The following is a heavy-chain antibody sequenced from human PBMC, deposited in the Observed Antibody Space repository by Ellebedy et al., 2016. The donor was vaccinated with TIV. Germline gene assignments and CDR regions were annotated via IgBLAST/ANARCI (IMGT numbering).Heavy chain of an antibody. CDR1: GGSISSGGYY. V-gene: IGHV4-31*03. Sequence: MPSETLSLTCTVSGGSISSGGYYWSWIRQHPGKGLEWIGYIYYSGSTYYNPSLKSRVTISVDTSKNQFSLKLSSVTAADTAVYYCARAVAGTDLPYNWFDPWGQGTLVTVSS. CDR2: IYYSGST. D-gene: IGHD6-19*01. J-gene: IGHJ5*02. CDR3: ARAVAGTDLPYNWFDP.